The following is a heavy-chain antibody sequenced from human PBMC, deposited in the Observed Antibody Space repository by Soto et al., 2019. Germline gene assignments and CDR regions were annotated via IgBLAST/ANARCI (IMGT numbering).Heavy chain of an antibody. CDR1: GYIFTTYW. J-gene: IGHJ4*02. CDR3: ARLANPSRAYSNFVGGLDN. CDR2: IDPSDSYT. V-gene: IGHV5-10-1*01. Sequence: GESLKISCKGSGYIFTTYWINWVRQMPGKGLEWMGRIDPSDSYTNYSPSFQGHVIISADKSISTAYLQWSSLGASDTAMYYCARLANPSRAYSNFVGGLDNWGQGTLVTVSS. D-gene: IGHD4-4*01.